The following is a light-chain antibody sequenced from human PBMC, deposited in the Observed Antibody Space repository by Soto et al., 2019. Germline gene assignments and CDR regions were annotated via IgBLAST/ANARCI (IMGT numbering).Light chain of an antibody. J-gene: IGKJ4*01. CDR3: QQYNNWPPT. Sequence: DIQMTQSPSTLSASLGDRVTITCRASQSISSWLAWYQQKPGKAPKLLIYDASSLESGVPSRFSGSGSGTEFTLTISSLQSEDFAVYYCQQYNNWPPTFGGGTKVDIK. CDR2: DAS. V-gene: IGKV1-5*01. CDR1: QSISSW.